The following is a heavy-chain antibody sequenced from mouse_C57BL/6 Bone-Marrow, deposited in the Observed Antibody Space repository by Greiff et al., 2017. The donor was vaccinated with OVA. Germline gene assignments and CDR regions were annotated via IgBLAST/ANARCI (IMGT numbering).Heavy chain of an antibody. V-gene: IGHV1-9*01. J-gene: IGHJ1*03. CDR3: ARKRDYYGSSYWYFDV. Sequence: VQLKESGAELMKPGASVKLSCKATGYTFTGYWIAWVKQRPGHGLEWIGEILPGSGSTNYTEKFKGKATFTADTSSNTAYMQLSSLTTEDSAIYYGARKRDYYGSSYWYFDVWGTGTTVTVSS. D-gene: IGHD1-1*01. CDR1: GYTFTGYW. CDR2: ILPGSGST.